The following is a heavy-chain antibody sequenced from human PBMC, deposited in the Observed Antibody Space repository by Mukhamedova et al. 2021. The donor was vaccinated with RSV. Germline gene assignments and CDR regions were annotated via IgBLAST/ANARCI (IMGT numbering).Heavy chain of an antibody. J-gene: IGHJ4*02. CDR3: ARELSPRRQLLSQGYGSGSTT. CDR2: ISAYNGNT. Sequence: QAPGQGLEWMGWISAYNGNTNYAQKLQGRVTMTTDTSTSTAYMELRSLRSDDTAVYYCARELSPRRQLLSQGYGSGSTTWGQGTL. D-gene: IGHD3-10*01. V-gene: IGHV1-18*01.